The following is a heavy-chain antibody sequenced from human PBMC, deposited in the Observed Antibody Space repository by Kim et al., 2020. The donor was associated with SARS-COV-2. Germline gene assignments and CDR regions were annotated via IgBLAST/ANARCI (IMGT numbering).Heavy chain of an antibody. J-gene: IGHJ6*02. V-gene: IGHV3-30*01. D-gene: IGHD6-25*01. CDR3: ARDLRRKLHYYYYYGMDV. Sequence: GRCTISRDNSKNTMYLQRNSLRAEDTAVYYCARDLRRKLHYYYYYGMDVWGQGTTVTVSS.